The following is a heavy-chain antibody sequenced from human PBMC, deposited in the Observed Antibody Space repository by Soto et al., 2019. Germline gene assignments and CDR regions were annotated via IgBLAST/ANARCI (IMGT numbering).Heavy chain of an antibody. V-gene: IGHV3-66*04. J-gene: IGHJ3*02. CDR3: ARHLQIYI. CDR1: GFSVAVKY. Sequence: GGSLRLSCAASGFSVAVKYMSWVRQAPGKGLEWVSVIFSGGSTYYADSVKGRFSISRDNSKNTLYLQMNSLRAEDTAVYYCARHLQIYIWGQGTMVTVSS. CDR2: IFSGGST. D-gene: IGHD4-4*01.